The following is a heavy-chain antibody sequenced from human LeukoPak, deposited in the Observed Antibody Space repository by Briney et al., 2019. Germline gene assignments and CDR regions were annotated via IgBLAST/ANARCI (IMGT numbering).Heavy chain of an antibody. CDR3: AKGESGSYYVGFDY. CDR2: ISAYNGNT. Sequence: ASVKVSCKASGYTFTSYGISWVRQAPGQGLEWMGWISAYNGNTNYAQKLQGRVTMTTDTSTSTAYMELRSLRSDDTAVYYCAKGESGSYYVGFDYWGQGTLVTVSS. J-gene: IGHJ4*02. CDR1: GYTFTSYG. D-gene: IGHD1-26*01. V-gene: IGHV1-18*01.